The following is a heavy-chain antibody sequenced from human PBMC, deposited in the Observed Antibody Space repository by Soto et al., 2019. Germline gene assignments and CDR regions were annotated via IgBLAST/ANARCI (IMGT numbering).Heavy chain of an antibody. D-gene: IGHD2-2*01. CDR2: ITASNGNA. J-gene: IGHJ6*01. Sequence: QVQLVQSGPEVKNPGASLKVSCKASGYTFTNYGITWVRQAPGQGLEWMGWITASNGNANYAREIQGRLTLTRDTSTNRALVEFRSLRSGDTAVYYCAVGASCSSTSCYDNFHYGLAVWGQGTTVIVSS. CDR1: GYTFTNYG. CDR3: AVGASCSSTSCYDNFHYGLAV. V-gene: IGHV1-18*01.